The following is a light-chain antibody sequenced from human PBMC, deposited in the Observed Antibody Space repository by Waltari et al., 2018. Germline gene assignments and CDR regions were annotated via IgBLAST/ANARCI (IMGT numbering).Light chain of an antibody. V-gene: IGLV3-25*03. CDR3: QSSDTNCTHV. J-gene: IGLJ1*01. CDR1: ALANPY. Sequence: SYELTQPPSVSVSPGQTARITRPGDALANPYVYWYQQKPGQAPVLMIYKDTERPSGIPERFSGSSSGTTVTLTISGVQAEDEADYYCQSSDTNCTHVFGIGTKVTVL. CDR2: KDT.